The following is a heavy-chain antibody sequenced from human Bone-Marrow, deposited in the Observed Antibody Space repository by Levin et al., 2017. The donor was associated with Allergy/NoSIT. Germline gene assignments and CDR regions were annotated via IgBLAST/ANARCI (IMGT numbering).Heavy chain of an antibody. D-gene: IGHD3-10*01. Sequence: GGSLRLSCAASGFTFSNYAMSWVRQAPGKGLEWVSGISGSGDSTYDGDSVKGRFTISRDNSKNTLYLQMNSLRAADTAVYYCAKDRAFYGSGSLGNWGQGTLVTVSS. J-gene: IGHJ4*02. CDR3: AKDRAFYGSGSLGN. CDR1: GFTFSNYA. V-gene: IGHV3-23*01. CDR2: ISGSGDST.